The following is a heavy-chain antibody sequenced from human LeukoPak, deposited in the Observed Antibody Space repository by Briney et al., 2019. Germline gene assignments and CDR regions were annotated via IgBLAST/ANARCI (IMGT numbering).Heavy chain of an antibody. CDR2: ISGSGGST. Sequence: PGGSLRLSCAASGFTFSSYAMSWVRQAPGKGLEWVSAISGSGGSTYYADSVKGRFTISRDNSKNTLYLQMNSLRAEDTAVYYCAKGSITYYYGSGRGAFDIWGQGTMVTVSS. CDR1: GFTFSSYA. J-gene: IGHJ3*02. V-gene: IGHV3-23*01. CDR3: AKGSITYYYGSGRGAFDI. D-gene: IGHD3-10*01.